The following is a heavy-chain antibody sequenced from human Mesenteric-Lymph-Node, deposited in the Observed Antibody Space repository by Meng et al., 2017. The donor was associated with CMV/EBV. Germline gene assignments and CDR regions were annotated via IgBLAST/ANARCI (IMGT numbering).Heavy chain of an antibody. CDR2: IYSGGST. CDR1: GFTVSSNY. V-gene: IGHV3-53*01. J-gene: IGHJ4*02. CDR3: ARLAVAGTFDY. D-gene: IGHD6-19*01. Sequence: GESLKISCAASGFTVSSNYLSWVRQAPGEGLEWVSVIYSGGSTYYADSVKGRFTISRDNAKNSLYLQMNSLRAEDTAVYYCARLAVAGTFDYWGQGTLVTVSS.